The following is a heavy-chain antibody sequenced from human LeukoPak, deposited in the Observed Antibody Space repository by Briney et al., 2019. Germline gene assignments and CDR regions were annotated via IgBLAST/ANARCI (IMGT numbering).Heavy chain of an antibody. V-gene: IGHV3-30*18. J-gene: IGHJ4*02. CDR1: GFTFNSYG. Sequence: RSLRLSCAASGFTFNSYGMHRVRQAPGKGLEWVAVISYDETDKYYADSVKGRFTVSRDNSKNTLYLQMNSLRAEDTAVYYCAKRYSSGWYYLDYWGQGTLVTVSS. CDR2: ISYDETDK. D-gene: IGHD6-19*01. CDR3: AKRYSSGWYYLDY.